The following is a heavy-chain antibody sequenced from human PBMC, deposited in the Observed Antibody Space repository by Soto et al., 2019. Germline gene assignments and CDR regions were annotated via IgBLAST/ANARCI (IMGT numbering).Heavy chain of an antibody. CDR2: IKSKGHGGTT. J-gene: IGHJ4*02. Sequence: GGSLRLSCAASGFAFSNAWINWVRQAPGKGLEWVGRIKSKGHGGTTDFAAPVRGRFTISRDDSKNTVYLQMNGLRTEDTAVYYCATSVVVSGTVDCWGQGTLVTVSS. D-gene: IGHD6-13*01. CDR1: GFAFSNAW. CDR3: ATSVVVSGTVDC. V-gene: IGHV3-15*07.